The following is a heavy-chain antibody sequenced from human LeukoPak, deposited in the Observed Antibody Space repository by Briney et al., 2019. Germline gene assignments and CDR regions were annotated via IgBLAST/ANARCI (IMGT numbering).Heavy chain of an antibody. CDR1: GFTISYYS. CDR2: ISSSGSTI. CDR3: ARGANYYDSSTYLSDVAY. D-gene: IGHD3-22*01. J-gene: IGHJ4*02. V-gene: IGHV3-48*01. Sequence: GGSLRLSCAASGFTISYYSMNWVRQAPGKGLEWVSYISSSGSTIYYADSVKGRFTISRDNAKNSLYLQMNSLRAEDTAVYYCARGANYYDSSTYLSDVAYWGQGTLVTVSS.